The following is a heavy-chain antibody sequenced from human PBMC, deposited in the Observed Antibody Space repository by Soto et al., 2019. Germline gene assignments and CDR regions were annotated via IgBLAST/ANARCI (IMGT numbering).Heavy chain of an antibody. J-gene: IGHJ2*01. V-gene: IGHV3-74*01. CDR2: INSDGSST. CDR1: GFTFSSYW. CDR3: ARDSSRIVAHYDILTGFGYFDL. Sequence: GGSLRLSCAASGFTFSSYWMHWVRQAPGKGLVWVSRINSDGSSTSYADSVKGRFTISRDNAKNTLYLQMNSLRAEDTAVYYCARDSSRIVAHYDILTGFGYFDLWGRGTLVTVSS. D-gene: IGHD3-9*01.